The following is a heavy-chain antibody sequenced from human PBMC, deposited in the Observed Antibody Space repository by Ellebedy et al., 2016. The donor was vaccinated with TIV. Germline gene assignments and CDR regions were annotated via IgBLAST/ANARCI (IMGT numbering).Heavy chain of an antibody. V-gene: IGHV1-18*04. Sequence: ASVKVSCXASGYTFTSYGISWVRQAPGQGLEWMGWISAYNGNTNYAQKLQGRVTMTTDTSTSTAYMELRSLRSDDTAVYYCARDAYYYDSSGLADYWGQGTLVTVSS. CDR2: ISAYNGNT. D-gene: IGHD3-22*01. CDR3: ARDAYYYDSSGLADY. CDR1: GYTFTSYG. J-gene: IGHJ4*02.